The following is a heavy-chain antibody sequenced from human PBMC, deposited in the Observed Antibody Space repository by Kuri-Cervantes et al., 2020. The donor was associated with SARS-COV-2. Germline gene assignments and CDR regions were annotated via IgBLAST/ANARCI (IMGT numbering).Heavy chain of an antibody. CDR3: ARDFQSKSGYYYYGMDV. CDR2: SNAGNGNT. D-gene: IGHD4-11*01. V-gene: IGHV1-3*01. CDR1: GYTFTSYA. J-gene: IGHJ6*02. Sequence: ASVKVSCKASGYTFTSYAMHWVRQAPGQRLEWMGWSNAGNGNTKYSQKFQGRVTITRDTSASTAYMELSRLRSDDTAVYYCARDFQSKSGYYYYGMDVWGQGTTVTVSS.